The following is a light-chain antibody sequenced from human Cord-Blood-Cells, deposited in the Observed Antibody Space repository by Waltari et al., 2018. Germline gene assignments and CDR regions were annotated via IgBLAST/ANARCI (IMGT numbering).Light chain of an antibody. J-gene: IGKJ1*01. CDR2: AAY. V-gene: IGKV1D-8*03. CDR1: QGISSW. CDR3: QQYYSFPWT. Sequence: VIWMTQPPSLLSASTGDRVTISCRIGQGISSWLAWYQQKPGKAPELLIYAAYTLQSGVPSRFSGSGSGTDFTLTSSCLQSEVFATYYCQQYYSFPWTFGQGTKVEIK.